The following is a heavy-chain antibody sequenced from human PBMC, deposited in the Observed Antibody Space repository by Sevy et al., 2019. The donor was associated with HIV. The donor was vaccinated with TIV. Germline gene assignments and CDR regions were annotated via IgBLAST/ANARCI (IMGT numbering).Heavy chain of an antibody. J-gene: IGHJ4*02. V-gene: IGHV3-48*02. CDR2: ISSSSRTI. CDR1: GLTFSSDS. D-gene: IGHD5-18*01. CDR3: ARDVDTPFVRSFDS. Sequence: VGSLRLSCVVSGLTFSSDSMNWVRQAPGKGLKLLAYISSSSRTIYHADSVEGRFTISRDNDKKSVFLQMNNLRDEDSATYYCARDVDTPFVRSFDSWGQGTLVIVSS.